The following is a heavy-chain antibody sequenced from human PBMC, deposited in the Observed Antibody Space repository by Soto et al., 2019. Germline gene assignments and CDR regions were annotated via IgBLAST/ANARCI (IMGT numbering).Heavy chain of an antibody. J-gene: IGHJ5*02. Sequence: SETLSLTFSVSGGSIGSSSYYFGCIRKPPGKGLEWMGSLYYTGTTNYNSSLKSRVTISADKSQNHFSLRLSSVTAADTAVYYRRPYCSTTHCYDWFDPWRQGTLVTVSS. D-gene: IGHD2-2*01. CDR2: LYYTGTT. V-gene: IGHV4-39*01. CDR3: RPYCSTTHCYDWFDP. CDR1: GGSIGSSSYY.